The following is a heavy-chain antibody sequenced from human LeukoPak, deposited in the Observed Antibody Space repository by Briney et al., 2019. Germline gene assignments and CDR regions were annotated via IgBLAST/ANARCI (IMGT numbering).Heavy chain of an antibody. CDR1: GGSISGYY. Sequence: SETLSLTCAVYGGSISGYYWSWIRQPPGKGLEWIGEINHSGSTNYNPSLKSRVTISVDTSKNQFSLKLSSVTAADTAVYYCARVKGYYYDSMGNRWGQGSLVTVSS. CDR2: INHSGST. D-gene: IGHD3-22*01. V-gene: IGHV4-34*01. CDR3: ARVKGYYYDSMGNR. J-gene: IGHJ5*02.